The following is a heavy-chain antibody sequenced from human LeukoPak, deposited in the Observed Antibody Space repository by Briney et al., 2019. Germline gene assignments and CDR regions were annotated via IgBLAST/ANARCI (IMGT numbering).Heavy chain of an antibody. V-gene: IGHV1-8*02. J-gene: IGHJ3*02. D-gene: IGHD3-22*01. CDR3: ASLKNSYDSSGYLVTDAFDI. CDR1: GYTFTGYY. CDR2: MNPNSGNT. Sequence: GASVKVSCKASGYTFTGYYMHWVRQATGQGLEWMGWMNPNSGNTGYAQKFQGRVTMTRNTSISTAYMELSSLRSEDTAVYYCASLKNSYDSSGYLVTDAFDIWGQGTMVTVSS.